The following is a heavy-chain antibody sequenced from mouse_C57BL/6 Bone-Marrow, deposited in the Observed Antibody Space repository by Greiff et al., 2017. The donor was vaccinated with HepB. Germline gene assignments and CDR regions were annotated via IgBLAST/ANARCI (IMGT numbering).Heavy chain of an antibody. V-gene: IGHV2-3*01. D-gene: IGHD1-1*01. CDR2: IWGDGST. Sequence: VQRVESGPGLVAPSQSLSITCTVSGFSLTSYGVSWVRQPPGKGLEWLGVIWGDGSTNYHSALISRLSISKDNSKSQVFLKLNSLQTDDTATYYCAKNPITTVVATDYAMDYWGQGTSVTVSS. J-gene: IGHJ4*01. CDR1: GFSLTSYG. CDR3: AKNPITTVVATDYAMDY.